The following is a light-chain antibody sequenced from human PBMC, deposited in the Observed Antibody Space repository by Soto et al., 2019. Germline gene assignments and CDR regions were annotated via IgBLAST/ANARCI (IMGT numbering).Light chain of an antibody. CDR2: AAS. J-gene: IGKJ5*01. CDR1: QTINIH. CDR3: QQSSSVPIT. Sequence: IQLTMSPSSLSASVGDRVTITCRASQTINIHLNWYQQKSGKAPKFLIHAASSLQSGVPSRFSGSGSGTEFTLTINSLQPEDFATYYCQQSSSVPITFGQGTRLEIK. V-gene: IGKV1-39*01.